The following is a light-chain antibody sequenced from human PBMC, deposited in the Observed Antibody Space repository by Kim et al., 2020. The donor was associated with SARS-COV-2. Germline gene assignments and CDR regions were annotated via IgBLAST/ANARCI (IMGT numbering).Light chain of an antibody. Sequence: EKVMTQSPATLSVSSGERATLSCRASQSVNRNLAWYQQKPGQAPRLLIYGASTRATGIPARFSGSGSGTEFTLTISSLQSEDCAVYYCQQYNDWPLTIGGGTKVDIK. CDR2: GAS. CDR3: QQYNDWPLT. V-gene: IGKV3-15*01. J-gene: IGKJ4*01. CDR1: QSVNRN.